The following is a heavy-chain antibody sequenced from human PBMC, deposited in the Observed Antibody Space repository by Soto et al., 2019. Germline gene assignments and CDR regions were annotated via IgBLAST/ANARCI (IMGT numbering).Heavy chain of an antibody. Sequence: QVQLQQWGAGLLKPSETLSLTCAVYGGSFSRYIWNWIRQPPGEGLEWMGEVNHSGRTNYNPSLKSRVTISVHTSKNQFSLKLSSVTAADTAVYYCARGLSVTNTFYYYYAMDVWGQGTTVTVSS. CDR2: VNHSGRT. V-gene: IGHV4-34*01. CDR3: ARGLSVTNTFYYYYAMDV. D-gene: IGHD2-8*01. CDR1: GGSFSRYI. J-gene: IGHJ6*02.